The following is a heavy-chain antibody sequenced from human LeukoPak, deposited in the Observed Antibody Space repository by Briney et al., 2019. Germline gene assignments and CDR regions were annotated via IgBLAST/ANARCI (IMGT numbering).Heavy chain of an antibody. CDR2: IIPIFGTA. CDR3: ARDWPNEITGA. D-gene: IGHD1-1*01. CDR1: GGTFSSYA. V-gene: IGHV1-69*05. Sequence: SVKVSCKASGGTFSSYAISWVRQAPGQGLEWMGRIIPIFGTANYAQKFQGRVTITTDESTSTAYMELSSLRSDDTAVYYCARDWPNEITGAWGQGTLVTVSS. J-gene: IGHJ4*02.